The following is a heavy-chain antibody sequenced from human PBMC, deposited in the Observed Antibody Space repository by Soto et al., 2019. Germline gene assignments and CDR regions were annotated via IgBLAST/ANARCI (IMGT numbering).Heavy chain of an antibody. CDR2: INPSGGST. CDR1: GYTFTSYY. V-gene: IGHV1-46*03. D-gene: IGHD3-3*01. CDR3: ARAPRVAVLRFLEWLSNRFDY. Sequence: ASVKVSCKASGYTFTSYYMHWVRQAPGQGLEWMGIINPSGGSTSYAQKFQGRVTMTRDTSTSTVYMELSSLRSEDTAVYYCARAPRVAVLRFLEWLSNRFDYWGQGTLVTAPQ. J-gene: IGHJ4*02.